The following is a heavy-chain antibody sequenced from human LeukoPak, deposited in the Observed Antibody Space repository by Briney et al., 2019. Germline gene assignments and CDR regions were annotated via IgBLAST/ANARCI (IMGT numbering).Heavy chain of an antibody. J-gene: IGHJ4*02. Sequence: GGSLRLSCAASGFTFSSYGMHWVRQAPGKGLEWVAVIWYDGSNKYYADSVKGRFTISRDNSKDTLYLQMNSLRAEDTAVYYCARDEYAAGFGPGVDYWGQGTLVTVSS. CDR3: ARDEYAAGFGPGVDY. CDR2: IWYDGSNK. D-gene: IGHD6-13*01. CDR1: GFTFSSYG. V-gene: IGHV3-33*01.